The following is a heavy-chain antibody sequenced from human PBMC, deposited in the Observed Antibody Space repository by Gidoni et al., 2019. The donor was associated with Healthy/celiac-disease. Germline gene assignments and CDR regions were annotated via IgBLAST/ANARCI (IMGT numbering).Heavy chain of an antibody. V-gene: IGHV3-74*01. Sequence: EVQLVESGGGLVQPGGSLRLSCAASGFTFSSYWMHWVRQAPGKGRVWVSRINSDGSSTSYADSVKGRFTISRDNAKNTLYLQMNSLRAEDTAVYYCARDRGFSYYDSSGYADYWGQGTLVTVSS. CDR2: INSDGSST. J-gene: IGHJ4*02. D-gene: IGHD3-22*01. CDR3: ARDRGFSYYDSSGYADY. CDR1: GFTFSSYW.